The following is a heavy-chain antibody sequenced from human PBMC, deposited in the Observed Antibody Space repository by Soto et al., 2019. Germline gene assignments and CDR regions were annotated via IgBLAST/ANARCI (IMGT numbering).Heavy chain of an antibody. D-gene: IGHD3-16*01. CDR2: IYSSGST. CDR3: ARGLSAFDP. J-gene: IGHJ5*02. Sequence: LSLTCAVSGGSMSSYFWSWIRQPAGKGLEWIGRIYSSGSTSYNPSLKSRVTMSVDTSKNQVSLRLNSMTAADTAVYYCARGLSAFDPWGQGTLVTVSS. CDR1: GGSMSSYF. V-gene: IGHV4-4*07.